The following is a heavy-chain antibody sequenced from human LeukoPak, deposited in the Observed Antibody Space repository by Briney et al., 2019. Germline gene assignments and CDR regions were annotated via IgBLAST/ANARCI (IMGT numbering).Heavy chain of an antibody. CDR1: GYTFTSYG. J-gene: IGHJ5*02. V-gene: IGHV1-18*01. CDR3: ARAWVRGATESNWFDP. CDR2: ISAYNGNT. D-gene: IGHD1-26*01. Sequence: ASVKVSCKASGYTFTSYGISWVRQAPGQGLEWMGWISAYNGNTNYAQKLQGRVTMTTDTSTSTAYMELRSLRSDDTAVYYCARAWVRGATESNWFDPWGQGTLVTVSS.